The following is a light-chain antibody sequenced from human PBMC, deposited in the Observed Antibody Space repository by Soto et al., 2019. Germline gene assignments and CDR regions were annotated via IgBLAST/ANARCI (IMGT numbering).Light chain of an antibody. V-gene: IGLV2-14*03. CDR3: SSYTSYTTFI. CDR1: SSDVGGYNY. Sequence: HSVLTKPASVSRAAGRSLTIFNNRTSSDVGGYNYVSWYQQHPGKAPKLMISDVTNRPSGVSTRLSGSKSGNTASLTISGLQADDEADYYCSSYTSYTTFIFGTGTKVTVL. CDR2: DVT. J-gene: IGLJ1*01.